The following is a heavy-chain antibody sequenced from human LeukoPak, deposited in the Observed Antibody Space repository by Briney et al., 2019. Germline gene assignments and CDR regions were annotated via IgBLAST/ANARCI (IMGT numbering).Heavy chain of an antibody. CDR2: INHSGST. CDR3: ARGHIVVVPAAKPFDY. Sequence: SETLSLTCAVYGRSFSGYYWSWIRQPPGKGLEWIGEINHSGSTNYNPSLKSRVTISVDTSKNQFSLKLSSVTAADTAVYYCARGHIVVVPAAKPFDYWGQGTLVTVSS. V-gene: IGHV4-34*01. CDR1: GRSFSGYY. J-gene: IGHJ4*02. D-gene: IGHD2-2*01.